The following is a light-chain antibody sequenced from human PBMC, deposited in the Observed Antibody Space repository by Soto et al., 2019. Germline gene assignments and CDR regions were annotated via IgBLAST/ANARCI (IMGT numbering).Light chain of an antibody. Sequence: QSALTQPPSVSGAPGQRVTISCTGTSSNLGANYDVHWYRQIPGAAPTLLLYGNSNRPSGVPDRISGSKSGTSASLAITGLQAEDEADYYCQSYDTSLSAPVVFGGGTKVTVL. CDR2: GNS. CDR3: QSYDTSLSAPVV. V-gene: IGLV1-40*01. J-gene: IGLJ2*01. CDR1: SSNLGANYD.